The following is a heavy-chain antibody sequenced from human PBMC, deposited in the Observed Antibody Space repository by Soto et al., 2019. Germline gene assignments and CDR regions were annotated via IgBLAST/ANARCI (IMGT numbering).Heavy chain of an antibody. CDR3: ANRDARRFY. J-gene: IGHJ4*02. CDR2: SHQSWNT. CDR1: GVSISSHDW. D-gene: IGHD2-8*01. V-gene: IGHV4-4*02. Sequence: QVQLQESGPGLVKPSGTLSLTCAVSGVSISSHDWWTWVRQPPGKGLEWSGESHQSWNTNYNSSLESRVTISVDKFKNQFSLKLSSVTVADTAVYYCANRDARRFYWGQGILVTVSS.